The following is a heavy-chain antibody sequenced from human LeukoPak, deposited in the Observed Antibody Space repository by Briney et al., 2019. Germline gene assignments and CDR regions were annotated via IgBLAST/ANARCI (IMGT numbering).Heavy chain of an antibody. CDR3: AKDPYGDDDASDI. D-gene: IGHD4-17*01. V-gene: IGHV3-30*18. Sequence: PGGSLRLSCAASGFTFSSYGMHWVRQAPGKGLEWVAVISYDGSNKYYADSVKGRFTISRDNSKNTLYLQMNSLRAEDTAVYYCAKDPYGDDDASDIWGQGTMVTVSS. CDR2: ISYDGSNK. J-gene: IGHJ3*02. CDR1: GFTFSSYG.